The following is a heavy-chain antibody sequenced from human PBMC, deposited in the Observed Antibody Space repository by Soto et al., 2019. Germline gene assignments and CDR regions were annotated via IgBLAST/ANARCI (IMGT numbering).Heavy chain of an antibody. CDR2: IFYLGSS. Sequence: PSETLSLTXTVSGDSIISSDFYWGWVRQPPGKGLEWIGSIFYLGSSYYNPSLKSRVTMSVDTSKNQFSLRLRSVTAADTASYFCARHSLALRKNNWFDPWGQGIMVTVSS. CDR3: ARHSLALRKNNWFDP. J-gene: IGHJ5*02. V-gene: IGHV4-39*01. CDR1: GDSIISSDFY. D-gene: IGHD3-3*02.